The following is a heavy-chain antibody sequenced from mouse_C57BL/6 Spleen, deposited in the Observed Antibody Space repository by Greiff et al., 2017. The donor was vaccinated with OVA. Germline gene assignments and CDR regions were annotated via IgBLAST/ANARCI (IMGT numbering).Heavy chain of an antibody. Sequence: EVNLVESGEGLVKPGGSLKLSCAASGFTFSSYAMSWVRQTPEQRLEWVASISSGGDYIYYADTVKGRFTISRDNARNTLYLQMSSLKSEDTAMYYCTRDRDGYWYFDVWGTGTTVTVSS. CDR2: ISSGGDYI. CDR3: TRDRDGYWYFDV. D-gene: IGHD2-3*01. CDR1: GFTFSSYA. J-gene: IGHJ1*03. V-gene: IGHV5-9-1*02.